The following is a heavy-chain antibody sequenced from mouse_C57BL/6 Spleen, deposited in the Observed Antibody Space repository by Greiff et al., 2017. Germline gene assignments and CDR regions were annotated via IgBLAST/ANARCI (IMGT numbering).Heavy chain of an antibody. Sequence: EVQLQQSGPGLVKPSQSLSLTCSVTGYSITSGYYWNWIRQFPGNKLEWMGYISYDGSNNYNPSLKNRISITRDTSKNQFFLKLNSVTTEDTATYYCARESYGSSLDWYFDVWGTGTTVTVSS. CDR1: GYSITSGYY. CDR2: ISYDGSN. CDR3: ARESYGSSLDWYFDV. J-gene: IGHJ1*03. V-gene: IGHV3-6*01. D-gene: IGHD1-1*01.